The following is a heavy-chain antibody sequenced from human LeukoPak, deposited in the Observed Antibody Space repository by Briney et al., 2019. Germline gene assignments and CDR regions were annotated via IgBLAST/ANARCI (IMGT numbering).Heavy chain of an antibody. V-gene: IGHV4-4*07. Sequence: SETLSLTCTVSGGSISSYYWSWIRQPAGEGLEWVGQIYSPGSTLYNPSLKTRVTLSVDRSKNQFSLKLRSVTAADTAVYYCARLYGNYQNYFDYWGQGTLVTVSS. D-gene: IGHD1-7*01. CDR1: GGSISSYY. J-gene: IGHJ4*02. CDR3: ARLYGNYQNYFDY. CDR2: IYSPGST.